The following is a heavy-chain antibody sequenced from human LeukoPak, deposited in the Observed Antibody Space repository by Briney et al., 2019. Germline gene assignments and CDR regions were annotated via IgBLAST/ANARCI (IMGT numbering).Heavy chain of an antibody. J-gene: IGHJ5*02. CDR1: GFTFSSYG. D-gene: IGHD6-13*01. CDR3: AKDQTSSSWYILQGGWLDP. Sequence: GGSLRLSCAASGFTFSSYGMHWVRQAPGKGLEWVAYIRYDGSNKYYADSVKGRLSISRDNSKNTLFLQMNSLRTEDTAVYYCAKDQTSSSWYILQGGWLDPWGQGILVTVSS. CDR2: IRYDGSNK. V-gene: IGHV3-30*02.